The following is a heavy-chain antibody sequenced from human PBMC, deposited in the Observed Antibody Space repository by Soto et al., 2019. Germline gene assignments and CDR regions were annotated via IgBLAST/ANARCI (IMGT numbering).Heavy chain of an antibody. CDR1: GGSLSSYY. D-gene: IGHD6-25*01. Sequence: HSDTLSLSCTVSGGSLSSYYWTWIRQSPGKGLEWIGYVYFSGNTNYNPSLKSRVTISIDTSKNQFSLRLASVTAADTAFYYCGSVRPSGYVLSWGQGTLVTVSS. CDR3: GSVRPSGYVLS. J-gene: IGHJ5*02. V-gene: IGHV4-59*07. CDR2: VYFSGNT.